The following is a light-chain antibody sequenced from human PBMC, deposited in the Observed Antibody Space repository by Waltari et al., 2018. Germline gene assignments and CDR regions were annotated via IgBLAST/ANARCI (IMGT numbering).Light chain of an antibody. CDR3: QQYGSSPWT. J-gene: IGKJ1*01. CDR2: GSS. CDR1: QSVSSSD. Sequence: EIVLTQSPGTLSLSPGERATLSCSASQSVSSSDLAWYQQKPGQAPRLLIDGSSSRATGIPDRFSGSGSGTDFTLTISRLEPEDFAVYYCQQYGSSPWTFGQGTRWKSN. V-gene: IGKV3-20*01.